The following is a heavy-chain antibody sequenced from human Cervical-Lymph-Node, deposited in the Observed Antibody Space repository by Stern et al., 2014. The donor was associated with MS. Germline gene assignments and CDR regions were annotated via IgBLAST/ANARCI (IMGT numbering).Heavy chain of an antibody. CDR1: GFNFYGYT. CDR3: VKGDDFYGMDV. CDR2: TTWDGHRS. J-gene: IGHJ6*02. Sequence: VRLVQSGGAVVPPGGSLRLSLAATGFNFYGYTMPWVRPVPGKGLEWVALTTWDGHRSDYRKSVKGRFTISRDNSKRSLYLQMNSLTIEDSALYYCVKGDDFYGMDVWGQGATVTVS. V-gene: IGHV3-43*01.